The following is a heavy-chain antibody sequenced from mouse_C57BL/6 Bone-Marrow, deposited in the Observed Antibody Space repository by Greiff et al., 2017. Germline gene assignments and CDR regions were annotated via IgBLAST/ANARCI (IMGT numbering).Heavy chain of an antibody. CDR2: IDPSDSYT. J-gene: IGHJ3*01. CDR1: GYTFTSYW. D-gene: IGHD2-3*01. CDR3: AREDDGYYSAWFAY. V-gene: IGHV1-69*01. Sequence: QVQLQQPGAELVMPGASVKLSCKASGYTFTSYWMHWVKQRPGQGLEWIGEIDPSDSYTNYNQKFKGKSTLTVDTSSSTAYMQLSSLTSEDSAVYYCAREDDGYYSAWFAYWGQGTLVTVSA.